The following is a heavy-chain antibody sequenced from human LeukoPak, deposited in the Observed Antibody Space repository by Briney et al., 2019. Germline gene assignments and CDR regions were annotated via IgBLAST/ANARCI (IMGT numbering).Heavy chain of an antibody. D-gene: IGHD3-22*01. J-gene: IGHJ5*02. CDR1: GYTLTELS. V-gene: IGHV1-24*01. CDR2: VDPEYGET. Sequence: GASVKVSCKVSGYTLTELSMPWVRQAPVKGLERMGGVDPEYGETIYAQKFQGRVTMTEDTSTDTAYMELSSLRSEDPDVYYCATDAYYYDSSGPRQYNWFDPWGQGTLVTVSS. CDR3: ATDAYYYDSSGPRQYNWFDP.